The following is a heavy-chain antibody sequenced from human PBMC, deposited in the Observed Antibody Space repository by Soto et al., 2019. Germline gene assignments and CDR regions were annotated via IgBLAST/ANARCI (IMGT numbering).Heavy chain of an antibody. CDR3: ARRKAVTEMPVYFDY. Sequence: QVQLQESGPGLVKPSGTLSLTCAVSSGSISSSNWWSWVHQPPGKGLEWIGEIYHSGSTNYNPSLKSRVTISVDKSKNQFSLKLSSVTAADTAVYYCARRKAVTEMPVYFDYWGQGTLVTVSS. V-gene: IGHV4-4*02. D-gene: IGHD2-21*02. J-gene: IGHJ4*02. CDR2: IYHSGST. CDR1: SGSISSSNW.